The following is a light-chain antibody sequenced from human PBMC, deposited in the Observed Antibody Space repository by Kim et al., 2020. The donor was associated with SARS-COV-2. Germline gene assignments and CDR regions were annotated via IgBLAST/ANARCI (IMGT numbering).Light chain of an antibody. CDR3: AAWDDSLNGFVV. CDR2: SLN. J-gene: IGLJ2*01. V-gene: IGLV1-44*01. CDR1: SSNIGSNT. Sequence: RVTISCSGSSSNIGSNTVNWYQQLPGTAPKLLIYSLNQRPSGVPDRFSGSKSGTSASLAISGLQSEDEAVYYCAAWDDSLNGFVVFGGGTQLTVL.